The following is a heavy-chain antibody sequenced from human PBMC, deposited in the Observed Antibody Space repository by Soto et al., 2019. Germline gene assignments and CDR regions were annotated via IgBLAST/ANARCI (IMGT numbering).Heavy chain of an antibody. CDR3: ARDRVATMVRGVIMPPLYSLDY. V-gene: IGHV1-69*13. J-gene: IGHJ4*02. CDR2: IIPIFGTA. CDR1: GGTFSSYA. Sequence: EPSVKGACKASGGTFSSYAISWVRQAPGQGLEWMGGIIPIFGTANYAQKFQGRVTITADESTSTAYMELSSLRSEDTAVYYCARDRVATMVRGVIMPPLYSLDYWGQGTLVTLSS. D-gene: IGHD3-10*01.